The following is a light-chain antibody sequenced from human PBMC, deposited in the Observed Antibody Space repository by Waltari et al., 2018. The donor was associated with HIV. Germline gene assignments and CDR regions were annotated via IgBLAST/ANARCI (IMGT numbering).Light chain of an antibody. V-gene: IGLV2-8*01. J-gene: IGLJ2*01. Sequence: QSALTQPPSASGSPGQSVTISCTGTSRDVGGYNYVSWYKQHPGEAHKVVIFEVYKRPSGVPDRLSGSKSGNTASLTVSGLQAEDEATYYCASYAGRNNLVFGGGTKLTVL. CDR1: SRDVGGYNY. CDR3: ASYAGRNNLV. CDR2: EVY.